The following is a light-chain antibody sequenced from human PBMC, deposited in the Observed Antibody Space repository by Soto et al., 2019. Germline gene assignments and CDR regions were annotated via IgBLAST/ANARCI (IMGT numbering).Light chain of an antibody. CDR2: GAS. CDR3: QQRSNWPIT. J-gene: IGKJ5*01. CDR1: QSISIH. Sequence: IVMTQSPATLSVSPGERATLSCRASQSISIHLGWFQQKPGQVPRLLIYGASTRVPGIPARFSGSGSGTEFTLTISGLQSEDFAVYYCQQRSNWPITFGQGTRLEIK. V-gene: IGKV3-15*01.